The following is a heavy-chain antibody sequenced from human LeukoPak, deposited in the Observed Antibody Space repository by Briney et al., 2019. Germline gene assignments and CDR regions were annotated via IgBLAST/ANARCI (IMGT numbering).Heavy chain of an antibody. CDR3: ARVGWFDP. V-gene: IGHV1-69*05. CDR2: IIPIFGTA. Sequence: ASVKVSCKASGYTFTSYAMNWVRQAPGQGLEWMGGIIPIFGTANYAQKFQGRVTITTDESTSTAYMELSSLRSEDTAVYYCARVGWFDPWGQGTLVTVSS. D-gene: IGHD1-26*01. CDR1: GYTFTSYA. J-gene: IGHJ5*02.